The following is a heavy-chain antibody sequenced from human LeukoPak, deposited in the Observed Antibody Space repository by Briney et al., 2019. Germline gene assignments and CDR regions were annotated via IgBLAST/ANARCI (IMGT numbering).Heavy chain of an antibody. CDR1: GFTFSDAS. D-gene: IGHD4-17*01. CDR3: TPDPRTAVTSLGY. J-gene: IGHJ4*02. Sequence: GGSLRLSCEASGFTFSDASMTSVRQATGKGLEWVGRIKSIADGGTADYAAPVKGRFTISRDDSTNTLYLEMNSLKTEDTAFYDCTPDPRTAVTSLGYWGQGTLVTVSS. V-gene: IGHV3-15*05. CDR2: IKSIADGGTA.